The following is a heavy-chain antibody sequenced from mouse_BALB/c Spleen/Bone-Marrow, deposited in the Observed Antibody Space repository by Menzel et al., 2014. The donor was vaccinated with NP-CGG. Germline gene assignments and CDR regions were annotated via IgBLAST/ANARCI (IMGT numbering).Heavy chain of an antibody. CDR1: GYTFNSYW. D-gene: IGHD2-4*01. Sequence: QVQLQQPGAELVKPGASVKMSCTASGYTFNSYWMHWVKQRPEQGLEWIGVIDPSDSYTSYNQKFKGKATLTVDTSSSTADMQQSSLISEDSAVYYCTRGDYDWCFDFWGAGTTVTVSS. CDR2: IDPSDSYT. V-gene: IGHV1S127*01. J-gene: IGHJ1*01. CDR3: TRGDYDWCFDF.